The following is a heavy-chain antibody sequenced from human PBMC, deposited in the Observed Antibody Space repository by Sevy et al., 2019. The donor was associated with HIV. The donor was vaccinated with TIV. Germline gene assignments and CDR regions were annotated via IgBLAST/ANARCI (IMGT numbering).Heavy chain of an antibody. J-gene: IGHJ4*02. CDR1: GFTFNSYW. D-gene: IGHD3-22*01. CDR2: INQDGSEK. CDR3: ARATYYYDSSGPYYFDY. V-gene: IGHV3-7*01. Sequence: GGSLRLSCAASGFTFNSYWMTWVRQAPGKGLEWVANINQDGSEKYYVDSVKGRFTISRDNAKNSLFLQMNSLRAEDTAVYYCARATYYYDSSGPYYFDYWGQGTLVTVSS.